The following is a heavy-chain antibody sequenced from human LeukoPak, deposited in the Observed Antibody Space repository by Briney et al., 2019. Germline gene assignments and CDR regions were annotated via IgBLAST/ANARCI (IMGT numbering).Heavy chain of an antibody. CDR2: INHSGST. J-gene: IGHJ6*03. D-gene: IGHD2-15*01. CDR1: DGSFSGYY. V-gene: IGHV4-34*01. Sequence: SVTLSLTCAVYDGSFSGYYWSWIRQPPGKGLEWIGEINHSGSTNYNPSLKSRVTISLDTSKSQFSLKVRYVTAADTAVYYCARSVEGYCSGGSCYYYSYYMDVWGKGTTVTVSS. CDR3: ARSVEGYCSGGSCYYYSYYMDV.